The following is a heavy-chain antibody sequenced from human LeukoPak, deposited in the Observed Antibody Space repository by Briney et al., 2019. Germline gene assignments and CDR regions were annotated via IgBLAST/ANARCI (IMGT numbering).Heavy chain of an antibody. D-gene: IGHD2-2*02. CDR3: ARPPLGYCSSTSCYREYFQH. CDR1: GFTFSSYA. Sequence: GGSLRLSCAASGFTFSSYAISWVRQAPGKGLEWVAVISYDGSNKYYADSVKGRFTISRDNSKNTLYLQMNSLRAEDTAVYYCARPPLGYCSSTSCYREYFQHWGQGTLVTVSS. CDR2: ISYDGSNK. V-gene: IGHV3-30-3*01. J-gene: IGHJ1*01.